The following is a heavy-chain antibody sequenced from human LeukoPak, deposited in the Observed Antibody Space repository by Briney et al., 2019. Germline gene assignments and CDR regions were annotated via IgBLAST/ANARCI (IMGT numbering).Heavy chain of an antibody. D-gene: IGHD3-10*01. Sequence: GGSLRLSCAASGFTVSSNYMSWVRQAPGKGLEGVAVIYSGGSTYYADSVKGRFTISRHNSKNTLYLQMNSLRAEDTAVYYCTYQYYYGSGSYLYYYGMDVWGQGTTVTVSS. V-gene: IGHV3-53*04. CDR3: TYQYYYGSGSYLYYYGMDV. CDR2: IYSGGST. J-gene: IGHJ6*02. CDR1: GFTVSSNY.